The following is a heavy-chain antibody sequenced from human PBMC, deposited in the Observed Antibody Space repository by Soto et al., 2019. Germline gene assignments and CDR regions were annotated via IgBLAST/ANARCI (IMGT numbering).Heavy chain of an antibody. CDR1: GGTFSSYA. J-gene: IGHJ6*02. D-gene: IGHD4-17*01. CDR2: IIPILGIA. V-gene: IGHV1-69*10. Sequence: ASVKVSCKASGGTFSSYAISWVRQAPGQGLEWMGGIIPILGIANYAQKFQGRVTITADKSTSTAYMELSSLRSEDTAVYYCARTGTNGDYYYGMDVWGQGTTVTVSS. CDR3: ARTGTNGDYYYGMDV.